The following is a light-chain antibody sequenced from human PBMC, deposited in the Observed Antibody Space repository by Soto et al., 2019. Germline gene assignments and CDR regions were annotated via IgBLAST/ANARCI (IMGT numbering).Light chain of an antibody. CDR2: DAS. CDR3: QQYRSYCT. CDR1: QSFTGM. V-gene: IGKV1-5*01. Sequence: DIQMTQSPSTLSASVGDRVTITCRASQSFTGMLAWYQQKPGKAPKLLIYDASSLKSGGPSRFSGSGSGTEFTLTISSLQPDVFATYYCQQYRSYCTFGQGPRLEIE. J-gene: IGKJ2*02.